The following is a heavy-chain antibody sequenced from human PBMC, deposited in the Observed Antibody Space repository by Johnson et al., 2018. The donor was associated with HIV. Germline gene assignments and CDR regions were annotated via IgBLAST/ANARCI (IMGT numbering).Heavy chain of an antibody. J-gene: IGHJ3*02. CDR1: GFTFDDYG. Sequence: VQLVESGGGVVRPGGSLRLSCAASGFTFDDYGMSWVRQAPGKGLEWVSGINWNGGSTGYAGSVKGRFHISRENAKNSMYLQMNSLRAEDTALYSCAEAQDYVWGSPGAFDIWGQGTMVTVSS. D-gene: IGHD3-16*01. V-gene: IGHV3-20*04. CDR2: INWNGGST. CDR3: AEAQDYVWGSPGAFDI.